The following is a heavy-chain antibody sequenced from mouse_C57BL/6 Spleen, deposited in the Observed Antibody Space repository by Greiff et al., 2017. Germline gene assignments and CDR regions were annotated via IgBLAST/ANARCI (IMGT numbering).Heavy chain of an antibody. V-gene: IGHV1-59*01. CDR3: AMGYYAMDY. CDR1: GYTFTSYW. J-gene: IGHJ4*01. Sequence: QVQLQQPGAELVRPGTSVKLSCKASGYTFTSYWMHWVKQRPGQGLEWIGVIDPSDSYTNYNQKFKGKATLTVDTSSSTAYMQLSSLTSEDSAVYYCAMGYYAMDYWGQGTSVTVAS. CDR2: IDPSDSYT.